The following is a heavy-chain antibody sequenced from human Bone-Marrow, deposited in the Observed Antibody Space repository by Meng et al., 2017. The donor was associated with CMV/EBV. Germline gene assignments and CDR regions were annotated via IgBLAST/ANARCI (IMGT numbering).Heavy chain of an antibody. J-gene: IGHJ6*02. CDR3: AKHSLLTCSYACYYGMDV. Sequence: GESLKISCAASGFTFSSYGMHWVRQAPGKGLEWVAFIRYDGSNKYYADSVKGRFTISRDNSKNTLYLQMNSLRAEDTAVYYCAKHSLLTCSYACYYGMDVWGQGTTVTVSS. D-gene: IGHD2-2*01. CDR2: IRYDGSNK. V-gene: IGHV3-30*02. CDR1: GFTFSSYG.